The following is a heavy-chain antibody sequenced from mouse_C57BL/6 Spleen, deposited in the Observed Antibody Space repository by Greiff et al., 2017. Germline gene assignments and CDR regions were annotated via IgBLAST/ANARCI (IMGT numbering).Heavy chain of an antibody. CDR3: ARSGNDYFDY. D-gene: IGHD2-1*01. J-gene: IGHJ2*01. CDR1: GYAFTNYL. CDR2: INPGRGGT. Sequence: VQLQQSGAELVRPGTSVKVSCKASGYAFTNYLIEWVTQRPGQGLEWIGVINPGRGGTNYNEKFKGKATLTADKSSSTAYMQLSSLTSEDSAVYFCARSGNDYFDYWGQGTTLTVSS. V-gene: IGHV1-54*01.